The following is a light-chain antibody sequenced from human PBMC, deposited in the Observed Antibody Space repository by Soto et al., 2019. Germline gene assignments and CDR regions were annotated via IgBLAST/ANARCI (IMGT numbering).Light chain of an antibody. J-gene: IGKJ2*01. CDR3: QQYGNLYT. CDR1: QNVSSSY. CDR2: GAS. Sequence: EIVLTQSPGTLSLSPGERATLSCRASQNVSSSYLAWYQQKPGQAPRLLIYGASSRATGIPDRFSGSGSGTDFTLTISRLEPEDFAVYYCQQYGNLYTFGQGTKLEIK. V-gene: IGKV3-20*01.